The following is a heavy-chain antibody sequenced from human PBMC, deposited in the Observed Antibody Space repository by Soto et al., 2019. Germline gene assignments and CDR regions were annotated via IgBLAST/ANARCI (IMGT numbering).Heavy chain of an antibody. Sequence: QITLKESGPTLVKPAQTLTLTCTFSGFSLSTSGVSVGWIRQPPGKALDWLALIYWDDDKRYSPSLKSRLTITKDTFKNQVVLTMTNMDPVDTATYYCAHIHSPTVTTSAEYFQHWGQGTLVTVSS. CDR2: IYWDDDK. D-gene: IGHD4-17*01. CDR1: GFSLSTSGVS. V-gene: IGHV2-5*02. J-gene: IGHJ1*01. CDR3: AHIHSPTVTTSAEYFQH.